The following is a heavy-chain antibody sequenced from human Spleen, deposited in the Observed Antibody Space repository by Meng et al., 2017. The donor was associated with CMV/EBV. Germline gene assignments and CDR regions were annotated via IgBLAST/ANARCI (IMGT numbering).Heavy chain of an antibody. CDR3: ARQSSRSSEFDY. CDR1: GFSLTTSAMR. CDR2: IDWDDDK. J-gene: IGHJ4*02. V-gene: IGHV2-70D*14. Sequence: SGPTLVKPTQTLTLTCTSSGFSLTTSAMRVSWIRQPPGKALEWLARIDWDDDKFYSTSLKTRLTISKDTSKNQVVLTMTNMDPVDTATYYCARQSSRSSEFDYWGQGTLVTVSS. D-gene: IGHD6-6*01.